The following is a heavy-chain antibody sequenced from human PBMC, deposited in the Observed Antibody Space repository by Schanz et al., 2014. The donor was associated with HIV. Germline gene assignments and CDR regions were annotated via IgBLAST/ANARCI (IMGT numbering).Heavy chain of an antibody. CDR3: XXVHSASSRFRYLFGMDV. J-gene: IGHJ6*02. CDR2: IDTDWST. CDR1: GFTFSSSW. Sequence: EVQLVESGGGLVQLGGSLKLSCAASGFTFSSSWMHWVRQAPGKGLVWVSHIDTDWSTNYADSVKGRFTISRDNAKNTXXXXMNSLRAEXXXXXXXXXVHSASSRFRYLFGMDVWGRGTTVIVSS. V-gene: IGHV3-74*01. D-gene: IGHD1-26*01.